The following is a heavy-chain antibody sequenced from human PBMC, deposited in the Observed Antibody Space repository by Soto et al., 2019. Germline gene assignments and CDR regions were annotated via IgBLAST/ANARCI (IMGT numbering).Heavy chain of an antibody. J-gene: IGHJ4*02. Sequence: QVQLVESGGGVVQPGRSLRLSCAASGFTFSSYGMHWVRQAPGKGLEWVAVIWYDGSNKYYADSVKGRFTISRDNSKNTLYLQMNSLRAEDTAVYYCARDGYSYDYFDYWGQGTLVTVSS. CDR2: IWYDGSNK. V-gene: IGHV3-33*01. CDR3: ARDGYSYDYFDY. CDR1: GFTFSSYG. D-gene: IGHD5-18*01.